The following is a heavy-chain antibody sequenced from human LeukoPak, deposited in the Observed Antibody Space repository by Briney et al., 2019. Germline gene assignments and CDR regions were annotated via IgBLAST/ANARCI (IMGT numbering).Heavy chain of an antibody. CDR1: GFTFSNHW. CDR2: INSDGSGT. V-gene: IGHV3-74*01. D-gene: IGHD1-26*01. J-gene: IGHJ3*02. Sequence: GGSLRLSCAASGFTFSNHWMHWVRQAPGKGLVWVSRINSDGSGTHYADSVKGRFAISRDNAKNTLSLQMNSLRADDTAIYYCAREAVGSDAFDIWGRGTMVTVSS. CDR3: AREAVGSDAFDI.